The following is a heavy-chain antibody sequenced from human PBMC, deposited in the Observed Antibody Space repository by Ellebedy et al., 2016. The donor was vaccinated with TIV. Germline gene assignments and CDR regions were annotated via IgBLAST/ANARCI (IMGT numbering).Heavy chain of an antibody. V-gene: IGHV1-69*06. Sequence: SVKVSXXASGGTFSSYAISWVRQAPGQGLEWMGGIIPIFGTANYAQKFQGRVTITADKSTSTAYMELSSLRSEDTAVYYCARGSLFPHYYYYGMDVWGQGTTVTVSS. J-gene: IGHJ6*02. D-gene: IGHD2-21*01. CDR2: IIPIFGTA. CDR3: ARGSLFPHYYYYGMDV. CDR1: GGTFSSYA.